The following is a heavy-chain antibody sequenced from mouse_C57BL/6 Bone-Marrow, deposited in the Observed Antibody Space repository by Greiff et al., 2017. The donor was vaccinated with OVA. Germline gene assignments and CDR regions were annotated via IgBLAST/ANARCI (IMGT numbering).Heavy chain of an antibody. D-gene: IGHD2-3*01. CDR1: GYTFTDYN. Sequence: VQLKESGPELVKPGASVKMSCKASGYTFTDYNMHWVKQSHGKSLEWIGYINPNNGGTSYNQKFKGKATLTVNKSSSTAYMELRSLTSEDSAVYYCASYDGYYVPFDYWGQGTTLTVSS. CDR2: INPNNGGT. CDR3: ASYDGYYVPFDY. J-gene: IGHJ2*01. V-gene: IGHV1-22*01.